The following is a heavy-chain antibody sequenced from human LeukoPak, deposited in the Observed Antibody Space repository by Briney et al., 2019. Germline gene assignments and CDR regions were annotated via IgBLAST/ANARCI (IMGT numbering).Heavy chain of an antibody. CDR3: ARVTYDSSGYYPDAFDI. CDR2: ISAYNGIT. V-gene: IGHV1-18*01. CDR1: GYTFTSYG. D-gene: IGHD3-22*01. J-gene: IGHJ3*02. Sequence: ASVKVSCKASGYTFTSYGINWLRQAPGQGLEWMGWISAYNGITNYAQKLQGRVTMTTDTSTSTAYMELRSLRSDDTAVYYCARVTYDSSGYYPDAFDIWGQGTMVTVSS.